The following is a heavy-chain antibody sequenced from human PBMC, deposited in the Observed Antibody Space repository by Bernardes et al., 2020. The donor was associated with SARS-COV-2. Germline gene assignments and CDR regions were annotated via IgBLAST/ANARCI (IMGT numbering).Heavy chain of an antibody. V-gene: IGHV3-30*03. CDR1: GFTFNNYG. CDR3: VRDKDYSIYD. J-gene: IGHJ4*02. D-gene: IGHD4-4*01. Sequence: GGGLRVWCGASGFTFNNYGMHWVRKAPGKGLEWLAVISYEGSKKIYADSVTGRFTISRDNTKNTVYLQLNSLRAEDTAVYYCVRDKDYSIYDWGQGTLVTVSS. CDR2: ISYEGSKK.